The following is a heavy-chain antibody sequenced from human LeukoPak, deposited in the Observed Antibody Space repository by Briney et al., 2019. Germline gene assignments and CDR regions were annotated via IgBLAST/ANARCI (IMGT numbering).Heavy chain of an antibody. CDR3: ARDPYDSSSWSEYYMDV. CDR1: GFTFSSYS. V-gene: IGHV3-21*01. J-gene: IGHJ6*03. Sequence: AGGSLRLSCAASGFTFSSYSMNWVRQAPGKGLEWVSSISSSSSYIYYADSVKGRFTISRDNAKNSLYLQMNSLRAEDTAVYYCARDPYDSSSWSEYYMDVWGKGTTVTVSS. D-gene: IGHD6-13*01. CDR2: ISSSSSYI.